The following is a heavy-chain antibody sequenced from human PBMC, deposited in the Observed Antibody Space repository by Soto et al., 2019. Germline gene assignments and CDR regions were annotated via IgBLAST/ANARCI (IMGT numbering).Heavy chain of an antibody. Sequence: SVKVSCKASGGTFSSYAISWVRQAPGQGLEWMGGIIPIFGTANYAQKFQGRVTITADESTSTAYMELSSLRSEDTAVYYCARRELGYCSGGSCYDYYYGMDVWGQ. V-gene: IGHV1-69*13. J-gene: IGHJ6*02. CDR1: GGTFSSYA. D-gene: IGHD2-15*01. CDR3: ARRELGYCSGGSCYDYYYGMDV. CDR2: IIPIFGTA.